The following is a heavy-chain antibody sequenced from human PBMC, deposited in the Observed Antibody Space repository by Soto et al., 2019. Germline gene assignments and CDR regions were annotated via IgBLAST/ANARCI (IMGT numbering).Heavy chain of an antibody. CDR3: ARAYYDFWSAHPRQYYFDY. CDR1: GYTFTNYY. CDR2: INPSGGST. Sequence: GASVKVSCKASGYTFTNYYIHWVRQAPGQGLEWVGIINPSGGSTSYAQKFQGRATMTRDTSTSTVYMELSSLRSEDTAVYYCARAYYDFWSAHPRQYYFDYWGQGTLVTVSS. J-gene: IGHJ4*02. V-gene: IGHV1-46*03. D-gene: IGHD3-3*01.